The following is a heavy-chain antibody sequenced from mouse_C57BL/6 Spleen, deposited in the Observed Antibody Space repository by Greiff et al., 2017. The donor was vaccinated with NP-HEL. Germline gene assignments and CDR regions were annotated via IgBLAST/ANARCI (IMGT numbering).Heavy chain of an antibody. CDR1: GYTFTSYW. V-gene: IGHV1-59*01. D-gene: IGHD2-1*01. J-gene: IGHJ3*01. Sequence: QVQLKQPGAELVRPGTSVKLSCKASGYTFTSYWMHWVKQRPGQGLEWIGVIDPSDSYTNYNQKFKGKATLTVDTSSSTAYMQLSSLTSEDSAVYYCACNYAWFAYWGQGTLVTVSA. CDR3: ACNYAWFAY. CDR2: IDPSDSYT.